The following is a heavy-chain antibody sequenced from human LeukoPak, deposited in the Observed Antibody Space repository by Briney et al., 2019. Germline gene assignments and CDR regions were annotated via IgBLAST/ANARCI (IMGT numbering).Heavy chain of an antibody. CDR1: GGSISSGSYY. D-gene: IGHD6-13*01. J-gene: IGHJ4*02. CDR2: IYTSGST. V-gene: IGHV4-61*02. CDR3: ARDGGSSWSFDY. Sequence: PSETLSLTCTVSGGSISSGSYYWSWIRQPAGKGLEWIGRIYTSGSTNYNPSLKSRVTISVDTSKNQFSLKLSSVTAADTAVYYCARDGGSSWSFDYWGQGTLVTVSS.